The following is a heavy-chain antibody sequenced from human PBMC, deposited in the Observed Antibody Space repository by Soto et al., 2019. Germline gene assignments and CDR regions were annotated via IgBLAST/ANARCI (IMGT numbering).Heavy chain of an antibody. CDR1: GGSISSSSYY. CDR3: ASPPPRGREWLAMAFDI. V-gene: IGHV4-39*01. J-gene: IGHJ3*02. Sequence: NPSETLSLTCTVSGGSISSSSYYWGWIRQPPGKGLEWIGSIYYSGSTYYNPSLKSRVTISVDTSKNQFSLKLSSVTAADTAVYYCASPPPRGREWLAMAFDIWGQGTMVTVSS. D-gene: IGHD5-12*01. CDR2: IYYSGST.